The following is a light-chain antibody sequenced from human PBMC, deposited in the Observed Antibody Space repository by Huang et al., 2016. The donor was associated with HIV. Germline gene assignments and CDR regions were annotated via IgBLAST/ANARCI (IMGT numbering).Light chain of an antibody. V-gene: IGKV1-33*01. Sequence: DIQMTQSPSPLSASLGDRVTITCQASQDIEDALNWYQQKPGKAPKRLLNAASNLQTGVPSRFIGSGYGTQFTFTITNLQPEDFATYFCQQYSRLPPTFGHGTRLDIK. J-gene: IGKJ5*01. CDR3: QQYSRLPPT. CDR2: AAS. CDR1: QDIEDA.